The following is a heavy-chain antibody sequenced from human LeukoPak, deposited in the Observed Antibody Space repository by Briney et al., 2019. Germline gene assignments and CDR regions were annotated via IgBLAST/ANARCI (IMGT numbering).Heavy chain of an antibody. CDR2: IYTSGST. Sequence: SETLSLTCTVSGRSISSYYWSWIRQPAGKGLEWIGRIYTSGSTNYNPSLKSRVTMSVDTSKNQFSLKLSSVTAADTAVYYCARGYYDILTGYSADHAFDIWGQGTMVTVSS. D-gene: IGHD3-9*01. CDR3: ARGYYDILTGYSADHAFDI. J-gene: IGHJ3*02. V-gene: IGHV4-4*07. CDR1: GRSISSYY.